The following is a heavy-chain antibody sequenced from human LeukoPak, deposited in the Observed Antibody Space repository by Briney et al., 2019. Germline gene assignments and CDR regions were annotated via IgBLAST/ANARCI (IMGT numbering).Heavy chain of an antibody. CDR3: ARDLWEGAFDI. Sequence: GGSLRLSCAASGFTVGSNYMSWVRQAPGKGLEWVSVIYSGGSTYYADSVKGRFTISRDNSKNTLYLQMNSLRAEDTAVYYCARDLWEGAFDIWGQGTMVTVSS. J-gene: IGHJ3*02. CDR1: GFTVGSNY. D-gene: IGHD3-16*01. V-gene: IGHV3-66*02. CDR2: IYSGGST.